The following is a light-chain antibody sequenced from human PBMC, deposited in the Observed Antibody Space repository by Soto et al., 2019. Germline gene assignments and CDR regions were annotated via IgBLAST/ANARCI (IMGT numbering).Light chain of an antibody. V-gene: IGKV3-20*01. CDR2: GAS. CDR3: QQYGSSPLFT. J-gene: IGKJ3*01. CDR1: QRVLSNY. Sequence: EIVLTQSPVALSLSPGERATLSCRASQRVLSNYLAWYQQKPGQAPRLLIHGASIRAAGIPDRFSGSGFGTDFTLTISRLEPEDFAVYYCQQYGSSPLFTFGPGTKVDIK.